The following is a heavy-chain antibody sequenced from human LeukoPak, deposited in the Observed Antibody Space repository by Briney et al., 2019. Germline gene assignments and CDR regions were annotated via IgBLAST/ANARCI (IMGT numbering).Heavy chain of an antibody. CDR1: GGSISSYY. CDR3: ARHWYGSESYPFDN. J-gene: IGHJ4*02. Sequence: SETPSLTCTVSGGSISSYYWSWIRQPPGKGLEWIGYMYYSGTTNYSPSLKSRVTMSVDTSKNQFSLKLSSVTAADTAVYYCARHWYGSESYPFDNWGQGTLVTVSS. V-gene: IGHV4-59*08. D-gene: IGHD3-10*01. CDR2: MYYSGTT.